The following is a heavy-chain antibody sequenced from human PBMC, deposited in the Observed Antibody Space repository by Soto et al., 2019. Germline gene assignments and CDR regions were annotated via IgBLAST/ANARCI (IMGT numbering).Heavy chain of an antibody. V-gene: IGHV3-33*06. CDR1: GFTFSDYA. CDR3: AKENGYSSSWFEFDY. J-gene: IGHJ4*02. D-gene: IGHD6-13*01. CDR2: IWHDGTNK. Sequence: PGGSLRLSCAASGFTFSDYAMHWVRQAPGKGLEWVAVIWHDGTNKYYADSVEGRFTISRDNSKNTLYLQMNSLRAEDTAIYYCAKENGYSSSWFEFDYWGQGTLVTVSS.